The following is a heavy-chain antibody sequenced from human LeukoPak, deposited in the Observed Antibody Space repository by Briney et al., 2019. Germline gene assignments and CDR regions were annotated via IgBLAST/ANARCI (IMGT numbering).Heavy chain of an antibody. D-gene: IGHD2-15*01. CDR3: AKDLKVAATTIPNNYFDY. Sequence: GGSLRLSCAASGFTFSSYAMSWVRPAPGKGLEWVSAISGSGGSTYYADSVKGRFTISRDDSKNTLYLQMNSLRAEDTAVYYCAKDLKVAATTIPNNYFDYWGQGTLVTVSS. CDR2: ISGSGGST. CDR1: GFTFSSYA. V-gene: IGHV3-23*01. J-gene: IGHJ4*02.